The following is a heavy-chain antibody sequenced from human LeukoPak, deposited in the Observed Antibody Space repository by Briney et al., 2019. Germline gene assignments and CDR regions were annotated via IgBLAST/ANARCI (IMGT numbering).Heavy chain of an antibody. J-gene: IGHJ4*02. CDR2: IYHSGST. CDR1: GYSISSGYY. D-gene: IGHD6-13*01. V-gene: IGHV4-38-2*02. Sequence: PSKTLSLTCTVSGYSISSGYYWGWIRQPPGKGLEWIGSIYHSGSTYYNPSLKSRVTISVDTSKNQFSLKLSSVTAADTAVYYCAREGIAAAVAYYWGQGTLVTVSS. CDR3: AREGIAAAVAYY.